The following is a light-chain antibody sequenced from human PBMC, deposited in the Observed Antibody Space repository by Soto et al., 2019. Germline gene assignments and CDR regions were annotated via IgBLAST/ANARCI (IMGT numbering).Light chain of an antibody. CDR1: QGISSY. J-gene: IGKJ3*01. V-gene: IGKV1-9*01. Sequence: DIQLTQSPSFLSASVGDRVTITCRASQGISSYLARYQQRPGKAPKVLIYAASTLQSGVPPRFSGSRSGTEFTLTISSLRPEDSAIYYCQQLITSPFSFGPGSKVDIK. CDR3: QQLITSPFS. CDR2: AAS.